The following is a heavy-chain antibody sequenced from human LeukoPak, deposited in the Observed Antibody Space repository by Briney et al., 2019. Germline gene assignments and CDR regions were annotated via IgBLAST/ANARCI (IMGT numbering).Heavy chain of an antibody. Sequence: PSETLSLTCAVYGGSFSGYYWSWIRQPPGKGLEWIGEINHSGSTNYNPSLKSRVTISVDTSKNQFSLKLSSVTAADTAVYYCARGLSGYYDFWSGYYTGNYFDYWGQGTLVTVSS. V-gene: IGHV4-34*01. CDR3: ARGLSGYYDFWSGYYTGNYFDY. J-gene: IGHJ4*02. CDR2: INHSGST. CDR1: GGSFSGYY. D-gene: IGHD3-3*01.